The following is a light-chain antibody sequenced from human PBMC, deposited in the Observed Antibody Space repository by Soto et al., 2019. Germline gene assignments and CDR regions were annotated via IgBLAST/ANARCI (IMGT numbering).Light chain of an antibody. CDR3: QQSYSTPP. V-gene: IGKV1-39*01. CDR1: QSISSW. CDR2: AAS. J-gene: IGKJ5*01. Sequence: IQVTQSHSNLYTCAGDKATINCRASQSISSWLAWYQQKPGKAPKLLIYAASSLQSGVPSRFSGSGSGTDFTLTISSLQPEDFATYYCQQSYSTPPFGQGTRLEI.